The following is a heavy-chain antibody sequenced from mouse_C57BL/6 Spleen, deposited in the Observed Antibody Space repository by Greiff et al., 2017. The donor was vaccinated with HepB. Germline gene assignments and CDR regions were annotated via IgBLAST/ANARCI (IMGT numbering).Heavy chain of an antibody. D-gene: IGHD2-1*01. J-gene: IGHJ2*01. CDR1: GYSFTDYN. V-gene: IGHV1-39*01. CDR2: INPNYGTT. Sequence: VQLKESGPELVKPGASVKISCKASGYSFTDYNMNWVKQSNGKSLEWIGVINPNYGTTSYNQKFKGKATLTVDQSSITAYMQLNSLTSEDSAVYYCARWRDYGNYFDYWGQGTTLTVSS. CDR3: ARWRDYGNYFDY.